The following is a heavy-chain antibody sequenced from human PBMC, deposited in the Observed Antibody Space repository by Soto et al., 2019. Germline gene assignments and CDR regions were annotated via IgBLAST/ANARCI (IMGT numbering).Heavy chain of an antibody. CDR1: GFTFSSYW. J-gene: IGHJ4*02. CDR2: IKGDGSET. Sequence: PGGSLRLSCEDCGFTFSSYWMQWVRQAPGKGLVWVSRIKGDGSETNYADSVKGRFTISRDNAKNTLYLQLNSLRAEDTAVYYFLRCNRAYGNSDYRGQAPRVPPSS. V-gene: IGHV3-74*01. D-gene: IGHD5-12*01. CDR3: LRCNRAYGNSDY.